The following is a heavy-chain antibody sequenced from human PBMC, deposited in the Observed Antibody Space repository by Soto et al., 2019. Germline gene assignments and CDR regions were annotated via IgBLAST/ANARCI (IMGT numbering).Heavy chain of an antibody. CDR1: GYSLAGYW. CDR3: ERPIYYSETGPNFQYYFDS. Sequence: PGESPKIACNRSGYSLAGYWITWVRQKPGKGLEWMGRIVPSDPQTFYSRSFRGHVTISVTQPINPMFLRWSTLRASDTAMYYCERPIYYSETGPNFQYYFDSWGQGTPVTVSS. J-gene: IGHJ4*02. D-gene: IGHD3-22*01. V-gene: IGHV5-10-1*01. CDR2: IVPSDPQT.